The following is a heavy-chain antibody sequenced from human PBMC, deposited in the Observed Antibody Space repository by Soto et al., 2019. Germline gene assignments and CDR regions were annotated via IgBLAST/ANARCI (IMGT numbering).Heavy chain of an antibody. D-gene: IGHD3-22*01. CDR2: ITPIFGTA. Sequence: SVKVSCKASGGTFSSYAISWVRQAPGQGLEWMGGITPIFGTANYAQKFQGRVTITADESTSTAYMELSSLRSEDTAVYYCARGGMIVVFHDAFDIWGQGTMVTVSS. CDR1: GGTFSSYA. V-gene: IGHV1-69*13. CDR3: ARGGMIVVFHDAFDI. J-gene: IGHJ3*02.